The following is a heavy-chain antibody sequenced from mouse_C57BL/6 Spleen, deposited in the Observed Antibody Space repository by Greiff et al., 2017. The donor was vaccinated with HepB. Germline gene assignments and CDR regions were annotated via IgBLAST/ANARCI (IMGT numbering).Heavy chain of an antibody. V-gene: IGHV1-15*01. D-gene: IGHD1-1*01. J-gene: IGHJ1*03. CDR3: TNYYGRSPWYFDV. Sequence: QVKLQQSGAELVRPGASVTLSCKASGYTFTDYEMHWVKQTPVHGLEWIGAIDPETGGTAYNQKFKGKAILTADKSSSTAYMELRSLTSEDSAVYYCTNYYGRSPWYFDVWGTGTTVTVSS. CDR2: IDPETGGT. CDR1: GYTFTDYE.